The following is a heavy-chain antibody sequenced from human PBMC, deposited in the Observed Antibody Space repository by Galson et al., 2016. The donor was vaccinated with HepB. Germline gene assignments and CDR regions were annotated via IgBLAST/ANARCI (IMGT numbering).Heavy chain of an antibody. Sequence: ETLSLTCTVSSGSISVYYWNWIRQPPGKGLEWIGDINYSGGTNYNPSLKSRVTISVDSSKNQFFLKLTSVTAADTAVYFCARERSGGISGRLDSWGPGALLTVSS. D-gene: IGHD1-14*01. CDR3: ARERSGGISGRLDS. V-gene: IGHV4-59*01. CDR2: INYSGGT. J-gene: IGHJ4*02. CDR1: SGSISVYY.